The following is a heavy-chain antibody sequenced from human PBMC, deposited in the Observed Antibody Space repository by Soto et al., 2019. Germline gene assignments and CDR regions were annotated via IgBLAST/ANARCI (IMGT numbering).Heavy chain of an antibody. CDR2: ISGSGGST. J-gene: IGHJ4*02. CDR1: GFTFSSYA. V-gene: IGHV3-23*01. CDR3: AKSRYDYVWGSYPTIY. Sequence: PGGSLRLSCAASGFTFSSYAMSWVRQAPGKGLEWVSAISGSGGSTYYADSVKGRFTISRDNSKNTLYLQMNSLRAEDTAVYYCAKSRYDYVWGSYPTIYWGQGTLVTVS. D-gene: IGHD3-16*02.